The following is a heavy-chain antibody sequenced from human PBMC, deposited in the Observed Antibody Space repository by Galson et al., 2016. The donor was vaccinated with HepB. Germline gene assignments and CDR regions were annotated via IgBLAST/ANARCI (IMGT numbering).Heavy chain of an antibody. CDR1: GGSISNYY. J-gene: IGHJ4*02. D-gene: IGHD2/OR15-2a*01. CDR3: ARQYWGGPSDY. Sequence: ETLSLTCTVSGGSISNYYWSWVRQPPGKGLEWIGYLHNSGSNKYNPSLNPSPKSRITISVDPSNNQFSLKVSSVTAADTALYYCARQYWGGPSDYWGQGMLVIVSS. V-gene: IGHV4-59*01. CDR2: LHNSGSN.